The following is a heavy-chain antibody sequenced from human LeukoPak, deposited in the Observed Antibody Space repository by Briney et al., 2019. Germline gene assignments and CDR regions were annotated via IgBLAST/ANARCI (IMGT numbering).Heavy chain of an antibody. D-gene: IGHD3-3*01. Sequence: GGSLRLSCAASGFTFSSYAMHWVRQAPGMGLEYVSAISSNGGSTYYANSVKGRFTISRDNSKNTLYLQMGSLRAEDMAVYYCARDGSDWYYDFWSGYYDRRWFDPWGQGTLVTVSS. V-gene: IGHV3-64*01. CDR1: GFTFSSYA. CDR2: ISSNGGST. J-gene: IGHJ5*02. CDR3: ARDGSDWYYDFWSGYYDRRWFDP.